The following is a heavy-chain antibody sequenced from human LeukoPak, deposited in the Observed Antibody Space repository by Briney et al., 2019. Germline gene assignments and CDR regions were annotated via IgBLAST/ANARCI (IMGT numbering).Heavy chain of an antibody. CDR3: ARDRWKGPSYFDY. V-gene: IGHV4-30-4*01. D-gene: IGHD1-1*01. CDR1: GGSINSGDYY. CDR2: IYYSGST. Sequence: SETLSPTCTVSGGSINSGDYYWSWIRQPPGKGLEWIGYIYYSGSTYYNPSLKSRVTISVDTSKNQFSLKLSSVTAADTAVYYCARDRWKGPSYFDYWGQGTLVTVSS. J-gene: IGHJ4*02.